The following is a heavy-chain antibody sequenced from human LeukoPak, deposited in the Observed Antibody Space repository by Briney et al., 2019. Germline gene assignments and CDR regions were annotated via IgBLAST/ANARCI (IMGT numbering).Heavy chain of an antibody. V-gene: IGHV1-46*03. CDR1: GYSFTDYY. D-gene: IGHD5-18*01. J-gene: IGHJ4*02. CDR3: ARAGYSYGYFH. Sequence: GASVKVSCKASGYSFTDYYMHWVRQAPGQGLEWMGIINPSGGSTSYAQKFQGRVTMTRDTSTSTVYMELSSLRAEDTAVYYCARAGYSYGYFHWGQGTLVTVSS. CDR2: INPSGGST.